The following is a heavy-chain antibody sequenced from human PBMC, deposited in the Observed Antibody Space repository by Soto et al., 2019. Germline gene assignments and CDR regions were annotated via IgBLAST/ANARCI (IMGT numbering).Heavy chain of an antibody. CDR1: GLTFSSYG. J-gene: IGHJ4*02. CDR2: IWYDGSNK. Sequence: QVHLVESGGGVVQPGRSLRLSCAVSGLTFSSYGMHWVRQAPGKGLEWVAVIWYDGSNKNYADSVKGRFTISRDNSNNTLYLQMNSLRVEDTAVYYCVSRSDGFDFWGQGTLVTVSS. CDR3: VSRSDGFDF. V-gene: IGHV3-33*01.